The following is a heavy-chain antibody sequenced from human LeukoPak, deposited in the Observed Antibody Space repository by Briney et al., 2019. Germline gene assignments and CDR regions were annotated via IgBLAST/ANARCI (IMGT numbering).Heavy chain of an antibody. CDR2: ISSSGSTT. CDR1: EFTFSSYG. D-gene: IGHD2-8*02. CDR3: ARGTGCDY. J-gene: IGHJ4*02. V-gene: IGHV3-48*03. Sequence: RSGGSLRLSCAASEFTFSSYGMNWVRQAPGKGLEWVSYISSSGSTTYYADSVKGRFTISRDNAKSSLYLQVNSLRAEDTAVYYCARGTGCDYWGQGTLVTVSS.